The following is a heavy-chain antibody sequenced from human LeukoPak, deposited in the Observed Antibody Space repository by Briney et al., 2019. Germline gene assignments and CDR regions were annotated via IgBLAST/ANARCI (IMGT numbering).Heavy chain of an antibody. Sequence: GGSLRLSCAASGFTFSSYWMSWVRQVPGKGLEWVSAISGSGGSTYYADSVKGRFTISKDDSKNTLYLQMNSLRAEDTAVYYCAKDLRGNGYYFDYWGQGTLVTVSS. V-gene: IGHV3-23*01. J-gene: IGHJ4*02. CDR2: ISGSGGST. CDR1: GFTFSSYW. D-gene: IGHD1-1*01. CDR3: AKDLRGNGYYFDY.